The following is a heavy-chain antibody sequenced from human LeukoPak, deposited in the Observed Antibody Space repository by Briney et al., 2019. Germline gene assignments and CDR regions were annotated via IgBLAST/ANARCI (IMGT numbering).Heavy chain of an antibody. CDR2: INWNGGST. V-gene: IGHV3-20*04. CDR3: ASGSGSGYYYFVY. CDR1: GFTFDDYG. Sequence: PGGSLRLACAASGFTFDDYGMSWVRQAPGKGLEWVSGINWNGGSTGYAASVKGRFTISRDNAKNSLYLQMNSLRAEDTALYYCASGSGSGYYYFVYWGQGTLVTVSS. D-gene: IGHD3-22*01. J-gene: IGHJ4*02.